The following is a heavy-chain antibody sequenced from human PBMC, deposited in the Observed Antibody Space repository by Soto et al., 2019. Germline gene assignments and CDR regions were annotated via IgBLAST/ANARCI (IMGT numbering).Heavy chain of an antibody. J-gene: IGHJ6*02. V-gene: IGHV3-48*02. D-gene: IGHD3-3*01. CDR1: GFTFNIYG. CDR3: AREDDSWSGYRSLYRFYAVDV. Sequence: EVQLVESGGGLVQPGGSLRLSCAASGFTFNIYGMNWVRQAPGKGLEWISYISSSGATMYYVDSVRGRFTLSRDNAKNSLYLQMNSLRDEDTAVYYCAREDDSWSGYRSLYRFYAVDVWGQGTTVTVSS. CDR2: ISSSGATM.